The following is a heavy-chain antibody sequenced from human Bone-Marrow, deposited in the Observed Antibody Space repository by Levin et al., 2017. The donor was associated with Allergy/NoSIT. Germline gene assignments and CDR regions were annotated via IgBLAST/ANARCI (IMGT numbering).Heavy chain of an antibody. Sequence: GSLRLSCAVYGGSFSGYYWSWIRQPPGKGLEWIGEINHSGSTNYNPSLKSRVTISVDTSKNQFSLKLSSVTAADTAVYYCARDVGRWELRSGPNWFDPWGQGTLVTVSS. CDR1: GGSFSGYY. J-gene: IGHJ5*02. CDR2: INHSGST. V-gene: IGHV4-34*01. CDR3: ARDVGRWELRSGPNWFDP. D-gene: IGHD1-26*01.